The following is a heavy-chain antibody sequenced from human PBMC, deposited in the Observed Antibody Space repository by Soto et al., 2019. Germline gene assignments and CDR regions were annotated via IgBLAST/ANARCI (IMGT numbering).Heavy chain of an antibody. CDR3: ARGIVVVPPWFDP. Sequence: PSETLSLTCTVSGGSISSGDYYWSWIRQPPGKGLEWIGYIYYSGSTYYNPSLKSRVTISVDTSKNQFSLELSSVTAADTAVYYCARGIVVVPPWFDPWGQGTLVTVSS. CDR2: IYYSGST. CDR1: GGSISSGDYY. V-gene: IGHV4-30-4*01. D-gene: IGHD2-2*01. J-gene: IGHJ5*02.